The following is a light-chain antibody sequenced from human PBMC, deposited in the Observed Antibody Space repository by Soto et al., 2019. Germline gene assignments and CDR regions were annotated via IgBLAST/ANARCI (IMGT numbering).Light chain of an antibody. V-gene: IGKV2-28*01. Sequence: DIVMTQSPLSLPVSPGEPASISCRSSQSLLHSVGYNCLHWYLQKPGQSPQLLVSLGSNRASGVPDRFGASGAGTDFTLKISMVAADDVGVYYCMQATQCPWTFGRGTKVEIK. CDR3: MQATQCPWT. J-gene: IGKJ1*01. CDR1: QSLLHSVGYNC. CDR2: LGS.